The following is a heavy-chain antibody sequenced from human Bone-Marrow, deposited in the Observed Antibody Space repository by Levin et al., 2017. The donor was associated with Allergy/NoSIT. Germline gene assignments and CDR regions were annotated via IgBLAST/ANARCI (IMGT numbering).Heavy chain of an antibody. CDR2: IYNSGSA. CDR3: ARTRGVILRSVPAGFDS. J-gene: IGHJ4*02. V-gene: IGHV4-31*03. Sequence: SQTLSLTCTVSGGSISRGLDYWTWIRQHPRQGLQWIGYIYNSGSAYYNPSLKSRLSMSIDTSKNQFSLRFNSVTAADTAVYYCARTRGVILRSVPAGFDSWGQGTLVTVSS. CDR1: GGSISRGLDY. D-gene: IGHD3-10*01.